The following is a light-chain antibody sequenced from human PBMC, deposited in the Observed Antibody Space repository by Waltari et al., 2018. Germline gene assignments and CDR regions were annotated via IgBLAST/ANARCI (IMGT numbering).Light chain of an antibody. CDR1: SSHIGVSDY. Sequence: QSALTQPASVSGSPGQSITIPCFGTSSHIGVSDYVSWYQQYPGKAPKLMIYDVSKRPSGVSDRFSGSKSDNTASLTISGLRAEDEADYYCNSYTRKTASVVFGGGTKLTVL. J-gene: IGLJ3*02. CDR3: NSYTRKTASVV. CDR2: DVS. V-gene: IGLV2-14*01.